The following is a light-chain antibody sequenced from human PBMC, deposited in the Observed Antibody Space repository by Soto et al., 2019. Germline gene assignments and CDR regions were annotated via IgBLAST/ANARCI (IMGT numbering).Light chain of an antibody. J-gene: IGLJ1*01. CDR1: SSNIGAGYD. CDR2: GNS. CDR3: QSYDSSLSGSGV. V-gene: IGLV1-40*01. Sequence: QSVLTQPPSVSGAPRQRVTISCTGSSSNIGAGYDVHWYQQLPGTAPKLLIYGNSNRPSGVPDRFSGSKSGTSASLAITGLQAEDEADYYCQSYDSSLSGSGVFGTGTKVTVL.